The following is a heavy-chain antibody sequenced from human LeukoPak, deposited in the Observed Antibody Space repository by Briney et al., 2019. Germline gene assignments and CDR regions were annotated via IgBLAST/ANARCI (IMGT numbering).Heavy chain of an antibody. CDR2: ISYDGSSR. Sequence: GGSLRLSCEASGFTLSSYAMHWVGQAPGKGREGVAVISYDGSSRYYAASVQGRFTISRDNSKNTLDLQMNSLRAEDTAVYYCAREGPLANWARFDDWGQATIVGVRS. CDR3: AREGPLANWARFDD. D-gene: IGHD1-1*01. V-gene: IGHV3-30*03. J-gene: IGHJ4*02. CDR1: GFTLSSYA.